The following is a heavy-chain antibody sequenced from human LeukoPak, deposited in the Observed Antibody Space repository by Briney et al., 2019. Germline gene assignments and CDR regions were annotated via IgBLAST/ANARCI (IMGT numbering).Heavy chain of an antibody. J-gene: IGHJ3*02. V-gene: IGHV1-69*05. CDR1: GGTFSRYA. Sequence: SVKVSCKASGGTFSRYAISWVRQAPGQGLEWMGGIIPIFGTANYAQKFQDRVTITTDESTSTAYMELSSLRSEDTAVYYCARGPSDDYGDYNTFDIWGQGTMVTVSS. CDR3: ARGPSDDYGDYNTFDI. D-gene: IGHD4-17*01. CDR2: IIPIFGTA.